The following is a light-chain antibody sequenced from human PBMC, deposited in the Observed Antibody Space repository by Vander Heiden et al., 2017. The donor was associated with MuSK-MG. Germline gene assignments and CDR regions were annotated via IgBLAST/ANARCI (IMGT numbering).Light chain of an antibody. CDR3: QQRNSYPIT. V-gene: IGKV1-9*01. CDR1: QGISNY. Sequence: DIQLTQSPSFLSASVGDRVTVTCRASQGISNYLAWYQQKPGKAPKLLIHTASTLQSGVPSRFSGSGSGTEFTLTISRLQPEDFATYYCQQRNSYPITFGQGTRLEIK. CDR2: TAS. J-gene: IGKJ5*01.